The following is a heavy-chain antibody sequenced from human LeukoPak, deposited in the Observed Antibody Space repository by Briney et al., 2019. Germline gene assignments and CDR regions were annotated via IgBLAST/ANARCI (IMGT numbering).Heavy chain of an antibody. CDR3: ARDSTQWLALHPFDY. D-gene: IGHD6-19*01. CDR2: SYTSGST. CDR1: GGSISSYY. J-gene: IGHJ4*02. V-gene: IGHV4-4*07. Sequence: SETLTLTCTVSGGSISSYYWSWVRQPAGKGLEWIGRSYTSGSTNYNPSLKSRVTMSVDTSKSQFSLKLSSVTAADTAVYYCARDSTQWLALHPFDYWGQGTLVTVSS.